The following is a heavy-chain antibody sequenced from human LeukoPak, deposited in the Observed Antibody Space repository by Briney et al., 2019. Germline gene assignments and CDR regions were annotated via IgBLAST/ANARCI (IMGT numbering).Heavy chain of an antibody. CDR1: GFTFSSYW. CDR3: ARDNPRRPFDY. J-gene: IGHJ4*02. D-gene: IGHD1-14*01. V-gene: IGHV3-7*01. Sequence: GGPLRLSCAASGFTFSSYWMSWVRQAPGKGLEWVANIKQDGSEKYYVDSVKGRFTISRDNAKNSLYLQMNSLRAEDTAVYYCARDNPRRPFDYWGQGTLVTVSS. CDR2: IKQDGSEK.